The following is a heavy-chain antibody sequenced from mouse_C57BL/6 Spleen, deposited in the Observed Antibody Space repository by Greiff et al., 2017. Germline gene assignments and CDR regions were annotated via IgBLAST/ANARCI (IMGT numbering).Heavy chain of an antibody. V-gene: IGHV1-82*01. D-gene: IGHD2-12*01. Sequence: QVQLKESGPELVKPGASVKISCKASGYAFSSSWMNWVKQRPGKGLEWIGRIYPGDGDTNYNGKFKGKATLTADKSSSTAYMQLSSLTSEDSAVYFCASQRTYEGLAYWGQGTLVTVSA. J-gene: IGHJ3*01. CDR1: GYAFSSSW. CDR2: IYPGDGDT. CDR3: ASQRTYEGLAY.